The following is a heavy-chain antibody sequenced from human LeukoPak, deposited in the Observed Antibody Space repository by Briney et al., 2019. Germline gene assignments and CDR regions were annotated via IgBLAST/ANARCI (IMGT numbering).Heavy chain of an antibody. CDR3: AREYNDYYDSSGYYRQGAAFDI. CDR1: GGSISNYY. Sequence: SETLSLTCAVSGGSISNYYWSWVRQPPGKGLEWIGYIYYSGSTNYNPSRKSGVTISVDTSKNQFSLKLSSVNAADTAVYYCAREYNDYYDSSGYYRQGAAFDIWGQGTMVTVSS. CDR2: IYYSGST. V-gene: IGHV4-59*01. D-gene: IGHD3-22*01. J-gene: IGHJ3*02.